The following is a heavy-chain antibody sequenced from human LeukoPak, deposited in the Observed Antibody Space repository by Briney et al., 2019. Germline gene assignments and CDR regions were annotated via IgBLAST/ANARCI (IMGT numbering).Heavy chain of an antibody. CDR1: GGTFSSYA. CDR3: ARDGSSGSPFFDY. J-gene: IGHJ4*02. D-gene: IGHD3-22*01. CDR2: IIPIFGTA. V-gene: IGHV1-69*01. Sequence: ASVKVSCKTSGGTFSSYAISWVRQAPGQGLEWMGGIIPIFGTANYAQKFQGRVTITADESTSIAYMELSSLRSEDTAVYYCARDGSSGSPFFDYWGQGTLVTVSS.